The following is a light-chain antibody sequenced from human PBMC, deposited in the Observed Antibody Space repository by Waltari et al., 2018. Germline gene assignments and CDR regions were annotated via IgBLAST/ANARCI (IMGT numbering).Light chain of an antibody. V-gene: IGKV1-39*01. CDR1: QSISIY. CDR3: QQSNIMGT. Sequence: DIQMTQSPSSLSESVGDTFTIVCRASQSISIYLTGYQQKPGKPPKLLIFSAPSLQSGVPSRFSGSGAGTEFTLTITSLQPEDFATYFCQQSNIMGTFGPGTTVDI. J-gene: IGKJ3*01. CDR2: SAP.